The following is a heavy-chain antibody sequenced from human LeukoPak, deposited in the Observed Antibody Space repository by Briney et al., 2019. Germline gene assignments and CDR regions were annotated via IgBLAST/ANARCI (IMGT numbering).Heavy chain of an antibody. V-gene: IGHV3-48*02. Sequence: GGSLRLSCAASGFPFCSYVMSWVRQAPGKGLEWIAYINHNAEMIFYPDFVKGRFTISRDNAKNSLYLQMNALRYEDTAIYYRARDHDWAFDLWGQGTLVTVSS. J-gene: IGHJ4*02. CDR3: ARDHDWAFDL. CDR2: INHNAEMI. CDR1: GFPFCSYV. D-gene: IGHD3-9*01.